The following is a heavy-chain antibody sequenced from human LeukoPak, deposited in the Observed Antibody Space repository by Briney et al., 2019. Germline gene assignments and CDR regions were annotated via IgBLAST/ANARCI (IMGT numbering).Heavy chain of an antibody. CDR3: AKDRRYYDILTGYYFLYYFDY. CDR1: GFTFSSYG. CDR2: ISYDGSNK. J-gene: IGHJ4*02. D-gene: IGHD3-9*01. Sequence: GRSLRLSCAASGFTFSSYGMHWVRQAPGKGLEWVAVISYDGSNKYYADFVKGRFTISRDNSKNTLYLQMNSLRAEDTAVYYCAKDRRYYDILTGYYFLYYFDYWGQGTLVTVSS. V-gene: IGHV3-30*18.